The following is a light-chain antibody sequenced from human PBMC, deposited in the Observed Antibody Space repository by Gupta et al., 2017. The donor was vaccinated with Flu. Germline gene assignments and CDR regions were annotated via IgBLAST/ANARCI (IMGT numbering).Light chain of an antibody. CDR1: SSDIGGYKY. CDR2: EVS. J-gene: IGLJ2*01. Sequence: SALTQPASVSGSPGQSITISCTGTSSDIGGYKYVSWYQHHPGKAPKLIIYEVSSRPSGVSNRFSASKSGNTASLTISGLQAEDEADYYCASYTSTSPRIFGGGTKLTGL. CDR3: ASYTSTSPRI. V-gene: IGLV2-14*01.